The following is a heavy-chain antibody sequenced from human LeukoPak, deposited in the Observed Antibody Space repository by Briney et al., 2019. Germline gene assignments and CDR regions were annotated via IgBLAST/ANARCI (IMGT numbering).Heavy chain of an antibody. CDR1: GFTFSGYS. Sequence: GGSLRLSCAASGFTFSGYSMNWVRHAPGKGLEWVSSISTTSAYIYYADSVKGRLTTSRDNAKSSLYLEMNSLRAEDTAVYYCARDGAAAAGRYFDYWGQGSLVTVSS. J-gene: IGHJ4*02. CDR2: ISTTSAYI. D-gene: IGHD6-13*01. V-gene: IGHV3-21*01. CDR3: ARDGAAAAGRYFDY.